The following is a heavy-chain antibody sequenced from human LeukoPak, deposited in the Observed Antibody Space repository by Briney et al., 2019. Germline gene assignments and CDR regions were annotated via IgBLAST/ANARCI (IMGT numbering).Heavy chain of an antibody. J-gene: IGHJ4*02. CDR1: GFTFSSYA. CDR2: ISYDGSNK. CDR3: AKDRYDSSEGWIDY. D-gene: IGHD3-22*01. Sequence: GGSLRLSCAASGFTFSSYAMHWVRQAPGKGLEWVAVISYDGSNKYYADSVKGRFTISRDNSKNTQYLQMNSLRAEDTAVYYCAKDRYDSSEGWIDYWGQGTLVTVSS. V-gene: IGHV3-30*04.